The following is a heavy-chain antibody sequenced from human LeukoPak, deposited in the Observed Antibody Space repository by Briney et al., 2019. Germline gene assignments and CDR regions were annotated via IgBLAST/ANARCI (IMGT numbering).Heavy chain of an antibody. V-gene: IGHV3-23*01. Sequence: GSLRLSCAASAFTFGSFGMSWVREAPGKVLEGVSAISDTGGSTFYANSVKGRFTISRDNSKKTLYLQMNSLRAEDTAVYYCAKGRIQSYMAPEYWGQGTLVTVSS. D-gene: IGHD5-18*01. CDR1: AFTFGSFG. CDR3: AKGRIQSYMAPEY. CDR2: ISDTGGST. J-gene: IGHJ4*02.